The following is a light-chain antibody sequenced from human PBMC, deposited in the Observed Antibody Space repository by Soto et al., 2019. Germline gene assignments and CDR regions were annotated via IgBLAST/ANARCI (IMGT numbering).Light chain of an antibody. CDR1: GSSIGTNT. CDR2: GNS. J-gene: IGLJ2*01. V-gene: IGLV1-44*01. CDR3: AAWDGSLNNVL. Sequence: QSVLTQPPSASGTPGQRVTLSCSGSGSSIGTNTVNWYRQLPGTAPKLLIYGNSQRPSGVPDRFSGSKSGTSASLAISGLQSEDEADYYCAAWDGSLNNVLFGGGTKLTVL.